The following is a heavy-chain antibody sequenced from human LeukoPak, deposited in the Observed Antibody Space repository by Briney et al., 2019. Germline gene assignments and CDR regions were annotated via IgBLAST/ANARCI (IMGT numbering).Heavy chain of an antibody. Sequence: PGGSLRLSCAASGFTFDDYAMHWVRQAPGKGLEWVSGISWNSGSIGYADSVKGRFTISRDNAKNSLHLQMNSLRAEDTALYYCAKDSDWGSYRYAHFDYWGQGTLVTVSS. D-gene: IGHD3-16*02. V-gene: IGHV3-9*01. CDR3: AKDSDWGSYRYAHFDY. J-gene: IGHJ4*02. CDR1: GFTFDDYA. CDR2: ISWNSGSI.